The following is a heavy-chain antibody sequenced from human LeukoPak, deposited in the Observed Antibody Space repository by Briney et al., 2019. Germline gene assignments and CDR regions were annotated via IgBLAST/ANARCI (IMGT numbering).Heavy chain of an antibody. CDR2: TYYRSKWYN. Sequence: SQTLSLTCAISGDSVSSDSAAWNWIRQSPSRGLEWLGRTYYRSKWYNDYTVSVKSRITINPDTSKNQFSLQLNSVTPEDTAVYYCAREPYQLLWTTYYYMDVWGKGTTVTISS. D-gene: IGHD2-2*01. V-gene: IGHV6-1*01. J-gene: IGHJ6*03. CDR1: GDSVSSDSAA. CDR3: AREPYQLLWTTYYYMDV.